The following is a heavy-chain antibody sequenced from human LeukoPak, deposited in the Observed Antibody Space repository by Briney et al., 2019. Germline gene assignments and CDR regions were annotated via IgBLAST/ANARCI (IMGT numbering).Heavy chain of an antibody. D-gene: IGHD2-15*01. J-gene: IGHJ5*02. V-gene: IGHV3-72*01. CDR3: VRGAYCSGATCYDNYFDT. CDR1: GFTFSDHY. CDR2: IRNKANRYTT. Sequence: GGSLRLSCAASGFTFSDHYMDWVRQAPEKGLEWVGRIRNKANRYTTEYAASVKGRFTISRENSKNSLSLQMNSLQTEDTAMYYCVRGAYCSGATCYDNYFDTWGQGTQVTVSS.